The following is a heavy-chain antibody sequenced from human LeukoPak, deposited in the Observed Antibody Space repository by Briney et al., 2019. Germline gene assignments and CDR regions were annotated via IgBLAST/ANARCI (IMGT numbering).Heavy chain of an antibody. CDR3: ARVVRGGVFDY. V-gene: IGHV3-48*03. Sequence: PGGSLRLCCAASGFTFSSYEMNWVRQAAGKGLEWVSYISSSGSTIYYTDSVKGRFTISRDNAKNSLYLQMNSLRAEDTAVYYCARVVRGGVFDYWGQGTLVTVSS. CDR2: ISSSGSTI. CDR1: GFTFSSYE. D-gene: IGHD3-10*01. J-gene: IGHJ4*02.